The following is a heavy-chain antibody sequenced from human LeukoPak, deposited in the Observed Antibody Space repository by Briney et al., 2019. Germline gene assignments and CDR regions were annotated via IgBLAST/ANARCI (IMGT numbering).Heavy chain of an antibody. V-gene: IGHV3-11*01. Sequence: NPGGSLRLSCAGSGFTFSDYYIGWMRQTPDKGLEWVSYLSPGGNIVYYAAFVKGRFTISRDNSKNTLYLQMNSLRAEDTAVYYCAKQRFGELKTVWVFDYWGQGTLVTVSS. CDR2: LSPGGNIV. J-gene: IGHJ4*02. CDR3: AKQRFGELKTVWVFDY. D-gene: IGHD3-10*01. CDR1: GFTFSDYY.